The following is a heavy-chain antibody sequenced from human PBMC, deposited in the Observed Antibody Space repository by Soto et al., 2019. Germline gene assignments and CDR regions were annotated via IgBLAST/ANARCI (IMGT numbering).Heavy chain of an antibody. V-gene: IGHV4-39*01. CDR3: ASTGPGYDFWSGYPYYYYGMDV. CDR2: IYYSGST. D-gene: IGHD3-3*01. CDR1: GVSLTSSSYY. Sequence: SETLSLTCPFSGVSLTSSSYYLGWLRPPPGKGLEWIGSIYYSGSTYYNPSLKSRVTISVDTSKNQFSLKLSSVTAADTAVYYCASTGPGYDFWSGYPYYYYGMDVWGQGTTVNVS. J-gene: IGHJ6*02.